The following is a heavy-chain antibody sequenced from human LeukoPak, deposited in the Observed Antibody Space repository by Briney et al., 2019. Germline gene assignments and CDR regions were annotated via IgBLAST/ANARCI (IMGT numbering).Heavy chain of an antibody. J-gene: IGHJ4*02. CDR1: GFTFSTYS. CDR3: ASDYYGSGSFSFDN. Sequence: GGSLRLSCAASGFTFSTYSMNWVRQAPGKGLEWVSSISSSSSYIYYADSVKGRFTISRDNSKNTLHLQMNSLRVEDTAVYYCASDYYGSGSFSFDNWGQGTLVTVSP. V-gene: IGHV3-21*01. CDR2: ISSSSSYI. D-gene: IGHD3-10*01.